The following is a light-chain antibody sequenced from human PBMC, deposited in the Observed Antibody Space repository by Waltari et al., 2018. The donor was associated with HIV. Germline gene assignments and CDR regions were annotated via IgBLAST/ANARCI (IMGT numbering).Light chain of an antibody. V-gene: IGLV1-40*01. CDR1: SSNIAARND. CDR3: QSYDTSLGGSV. CDR2: AHH. Sequence: SLLTRPPSGSGAPGQRVTITCTGSSSNIAARNDLYWYQQLPGTAPQPFSYAHHNRHSGIPYRFSGSNSGTSAALANTGHRAEDGGDYYCQSYDTSLGGSVFGGGTKLTVL. J-gene: IGLJ3*02.